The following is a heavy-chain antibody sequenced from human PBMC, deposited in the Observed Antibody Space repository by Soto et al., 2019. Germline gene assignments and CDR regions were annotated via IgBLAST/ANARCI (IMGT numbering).Heavy chain of an antibody. V-gene: IGHV4-31*03. CDR2: IYYSGST. CDR3: ARDHWIGDAFDI. D-gene: IGHD2-2*03. J-gene: IGHJ3*02. Sequence: QVQLQESGPGLVKPSQTLSLTCTVSGGSISSGGYYWSWIRQHPGKGLEWIGYIYYSGSTYYNPSLMSRVTISVDTSKNQFSLKLSSVTAADTVVYYCARDHWIGDAFDIWGQGTMVTVSS. CDR1: GGSISSGGYY.